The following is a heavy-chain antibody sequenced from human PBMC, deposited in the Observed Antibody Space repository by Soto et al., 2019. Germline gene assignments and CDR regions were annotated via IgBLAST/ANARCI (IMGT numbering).Heavy chain of an antibody. CDR2: IIPIFGTA. CDR1: GGTFSSYA. D-gene: IGHD2-2*01. Sequence: SVKVSCKASGGTFSSYAISWVRQAPGQGLEWMGGIIPIFGTANYAQKFQGRVTITADESTSTAYMELSSLRSEDTAVYYCARDCSSTSCLGAFDIWGQGXMVTV. V-gene: IGHV1-69*13. J-gene: IGHJ3*02. CDR3: ARDCSSTSCLGAFDI.